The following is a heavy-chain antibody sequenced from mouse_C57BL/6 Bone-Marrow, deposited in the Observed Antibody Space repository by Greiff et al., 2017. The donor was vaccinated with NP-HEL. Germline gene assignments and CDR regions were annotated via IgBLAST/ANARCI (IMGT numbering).Heavy chain of an antibody. CDR1: GFSLTSYG. CDR3: AKPKSNYLYWYFDV. D-gene: IGHD2-5*01. J-gene: IGHJ1*03. V-gene: IGHV2-3*01. CDR2: IWGDGST. Sequence: VQGVESGPGLVAPSQSLSITCTVSGFSLTSYGVSWVRQPPGKGLEWLGVIWGDGSTNYHSALISRLSISKDNSKSQVVLKLNSLQTDDTATYYCAKPKSNYLYWYFDVWGTGTTVTVSS.